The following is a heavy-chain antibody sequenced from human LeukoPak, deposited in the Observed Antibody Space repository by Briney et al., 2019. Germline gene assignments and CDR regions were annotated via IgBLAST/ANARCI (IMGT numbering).Heavy chain of an antibody. D-gene: IGHD6-13*01. CDR1: GFTFTDYW. Sequence: PGGSLRLSCEVSGFTFTDYWMNWVRQAPGKGPEWVARIRQDGSEKTHVDSVKGRFTISRDNTKNSLSLQLNGLRAEDTAVYYCARDGTAAGLYFDLWGQGTLVTVSS. J-gene: IGHJ4*01. CDR3: ARDGTAAGLYFDL. CDR2: IRQDGSEK. V-gene: IGHV3-7*01.